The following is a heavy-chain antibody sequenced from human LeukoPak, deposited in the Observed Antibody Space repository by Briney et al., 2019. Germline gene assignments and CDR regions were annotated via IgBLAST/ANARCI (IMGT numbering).Heavy chain of an antibody. Sequence: AGGSLRLSCAASGFTFSSYGMHWVRQAPGKGLEWVAVLWYDGTNEYYADSVKGRFTISRDNSKNTLYLQMNSLRAEDTAVYYCARDIVVVTAPGDYWGQGTLVPVSS. D-gene: IGHD2-21*02. CDR2: LWYDGTNE. J-gene: IGHJ4*02. CDR3: ARDIVVVTAPGDY. V-gene: IGHV3-33*01. CDR1: GFTFSSYG.